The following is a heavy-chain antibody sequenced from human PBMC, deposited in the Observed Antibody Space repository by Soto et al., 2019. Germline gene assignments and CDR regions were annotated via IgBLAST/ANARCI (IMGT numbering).Heavy chain of an antibody. Sequence: PSQTPSHTSALSRDSASSNTAACDSIRHSPARGVERMGRTYYRNKLYNKYAVSVISRITFNPYASKNQYSLQLNSAAPDDCAVYSCEREIMAPLGVFDSWGQGTLVTVSS. CDR1: RDSASSNTAA. CDR2: TYYRNKLYN. J-gene: IGHJ4*02. CDR3: EREIMAPLGVFDS. V-gene: IGHV6-1*01. D-gene: IGHD2-8*01.